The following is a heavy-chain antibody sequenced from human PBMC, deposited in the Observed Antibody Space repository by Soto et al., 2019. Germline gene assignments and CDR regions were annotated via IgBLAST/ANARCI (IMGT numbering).Heavy chain of an antibody. D-gene: IGHD3-22*01. Sequence: SETLSLTCAVSGGSISSGGYSWSWIRQPPGKGLEWIGYIYHSGGTYYNPSLKSRVTISVDRSKNQFSLKLSSVTAADTAVYYCARKPYYYDSSGYYDNALDAFDIWGQGTMVTVS. CDR1: GGSISSGGYS. CDR3: ARKPYYYDSSGYYDNALDAFDI. CDR2: IYHSGGT. V-gene: IGHV4-30-2*01. J-gene: IGHJ3*02.